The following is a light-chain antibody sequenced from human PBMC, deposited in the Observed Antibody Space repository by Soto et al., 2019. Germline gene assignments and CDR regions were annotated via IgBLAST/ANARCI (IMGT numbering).Light chain of an antibody. CDR2: AAS. CDR1: QGISSY. V-gene: IGKV1-8*01. J-gene: IGKJ4*01. Sequence: AIRMTQSPSSFSASTRDRVTITCRASQGISSYLAWYQQKPGKAPKLLIYAASTLQSGVPSRFSGSGSGTDFTLTISSLQPEDFATYYCQQSYSTPLTFGGGTKVDIK. CDR3: QQSYSTPLT.